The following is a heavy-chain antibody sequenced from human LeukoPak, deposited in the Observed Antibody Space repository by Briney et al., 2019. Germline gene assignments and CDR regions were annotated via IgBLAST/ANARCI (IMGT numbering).Heavy chain of an antibody. Sequence: WGSLSLSCAASGFTFSNYDMSWVRQAPGKGLEWVSAISGSGHSTYYADSVKGRSTISRDNSKNTLYLQMNSLRAEDTALYYCATGKYYFDFWGQGTLVSVSS. CDR3: ATGKYYFDF. D-gene: IGHD3-10*01. V-gene: IGHV3-23*01. CDR1: GFTFSNYD. J-gene: IGHJ4*02. CDR2: ISGSGHST.